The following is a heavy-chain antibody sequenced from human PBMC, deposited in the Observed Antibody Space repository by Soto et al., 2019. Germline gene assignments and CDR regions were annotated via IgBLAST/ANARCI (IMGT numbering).Heavy chain of an antibody. CDR3: ARGGIWFGELFYFDY. CDR1: GFTFSSYA. CDR2: ISSNGGST. D-gene: IGHD3-10*01. V-gene: IGHV3-64*02. Sequence: VQLVESGEGLVQPGGSLRLSCAASGFTFSSYAMHWVRQAPGKGLEYVSAISSNGGSTYYADSVKGRFTISRDNSKNTLYLQMGSLRAEDMAVYYCARGGIWFGELFYFDYWGQGTLVTVSS. J-gene: IGHJ4*02.